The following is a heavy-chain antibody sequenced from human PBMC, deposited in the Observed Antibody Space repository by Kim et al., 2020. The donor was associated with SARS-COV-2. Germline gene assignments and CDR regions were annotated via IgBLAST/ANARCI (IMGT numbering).Heavy chain of an antibody. J-gene: IGHJ4*02. Sequence: GGSLRLSCAASGFTFSSYAMHWVRQAPGKGLEWVAVISYDGSNKYYADSVKGRFTISRDNSKNTLYLQMNSLRAEDTAVYYCARGGYSGYDFLDYWGQVTLVTVSS. V-gene: IGHV3-30*04. D-gene: IGHD5-12*01. CDR1: GFTFSSYA. CDR3: ARGGYSGYDFLDY. CDR2: ISYDGSNK.